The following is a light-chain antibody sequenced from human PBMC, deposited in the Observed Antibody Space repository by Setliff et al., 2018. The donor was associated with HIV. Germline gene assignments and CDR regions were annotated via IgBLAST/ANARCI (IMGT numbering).Light chain of an antibody. Sequence: QSALTQPDSVSGSPGQSIAIACTGTSSDVGTYNYVSWYQQHPGKAPKLIIFDVNKRPSGVPARFSGSKSGSAASLTISGLQIEDEADYYCCSYAVTDTYVFGSGTKVTV. CDR1: SSDVGTYNY. CDR2: DVN. V-gene: IGLV2-11*01. J-gene: IGLJ1*01. CDR3: CSYAVTDTYV.